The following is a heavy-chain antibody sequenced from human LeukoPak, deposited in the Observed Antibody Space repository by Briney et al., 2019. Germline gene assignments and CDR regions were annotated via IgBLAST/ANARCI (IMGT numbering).Heavy chain of an antibody. J-gene: IGHJ5*02. V-gene: IGHV3-30*12. CDR3: ARAGSGRSPDWFDP. D-gene: IGHD1-26*01. Sequence: GGSLRLSCAASGLIFSNYGMHWVRQAPGKGLEWVAFIEYDGSNKYEDSVKGRFTISRDNSKNTLYLQMNSLRAEDTAVYYCARAGSGRSPDWFDPWGQGTLVTVSS. CDR2: IEYDGSNK. CDR1: GLIFSNYG.